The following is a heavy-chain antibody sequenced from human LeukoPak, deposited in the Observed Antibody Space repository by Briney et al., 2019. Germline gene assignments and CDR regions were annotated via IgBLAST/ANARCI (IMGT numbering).Heavy chain of an antibody. CDR3: ARGLHYYDSSGYYYPDAFDV. D-gene: IGHD3-22*01. CDR1: GFTFSGYS. Sequence: GGSLRLSCAASGFTFSGYSMTWVRQAPGKGLEWVSYISSSSSPIYYADSVKGRFTISRDNAKNSLYLQMNSLRAEDTAVYYCARGLHYYDSSGYYYPDAFDVWGQGTMVTVSS. CDR2: ISSSSSPI. V-gene: IGHV3-48*01. J-gene: IGHJ3*01.